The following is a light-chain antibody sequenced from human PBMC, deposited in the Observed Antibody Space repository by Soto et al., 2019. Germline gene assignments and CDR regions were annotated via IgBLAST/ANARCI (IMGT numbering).Light chain of an antibody. Sequence: QSALTLSPSWSGSPGQSVTISCTGTISDIGGYNSVSWYQQHPGKAPKVMIYDVTKRPSGVPDRFSGSKSGNTASLTVSALQAEDEADYYCSSYTDTKSLVFGTGTKVTVL. CDR3: SSYTDTKSLV. J-gene: IGLJ1*01. CDR1: ISDIGGYNS. V-gene: IGLV2-8*01. CDR2: DVT.